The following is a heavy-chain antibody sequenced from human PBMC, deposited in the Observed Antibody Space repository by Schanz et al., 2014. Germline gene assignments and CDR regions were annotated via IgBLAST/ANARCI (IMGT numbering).Heavy chain of an antibody. Sequence: EVQLVESGGGLVEPGGSLRLSCAASGFSFSSYAMGWVRQARGKGLEWVSAMNESHSTIYYADSVRGRFTMSRDNAKNSVFLQMNSLRAEDTAVYYCVRERTNYGGNSYFFDHWGQGTLVTVSS. CDR2: MNESHSTI. J-gene: IGHJ4*02. D-gene: IGHD2-21*02. CDR1: GFSFSSYA. V-gene: IGHV3-23*04. CDR3: VRERTNYGGNSYFFDH.